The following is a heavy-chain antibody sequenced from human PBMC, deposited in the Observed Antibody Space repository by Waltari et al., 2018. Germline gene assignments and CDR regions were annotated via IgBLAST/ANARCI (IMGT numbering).Heavy chain of an antibody. J-gene: IGHJ4*02. CDR2: VDPEDGET. CDR1: GYTFTDYY. V-gene: IGHV1-69-2*01. Sequence: EVQLVQSGAEVKKPGATVKISCKASGYTFTDYYMQWEQQATGKGLVWMGRVDPEDGETIYAEKFQGRVTITADTSTDTAYMELSSLRSEDTAVYYCARDFGGSGSYHYEGVFDYWGQGTLVTVSS. CDR3: ARDFGGSGSYHYEGVFDY. D-gene: IGHD3-10*01.